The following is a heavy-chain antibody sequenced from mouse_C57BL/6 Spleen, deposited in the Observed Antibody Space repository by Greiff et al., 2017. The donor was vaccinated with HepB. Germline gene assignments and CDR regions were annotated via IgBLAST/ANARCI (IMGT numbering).Heavy chain of an antibody. CDR1: GYTFTDYE. CDR2: IDPETGGT. Sequence: VKLQQSGAELVRPGASVTLSCKASGYTFTDYEMHWVKQTPVHGLEWIGAIDPETGGTAYNQKFKGKAILTADKSSSTAYMELRSLTSEDSAVYYCTRRTTVGYYFDYWGQGTTLTVSS. J-gene: IGHJ2*01. D-gene: IGHD1-1*01. CDR3: TRRTTVGYYFDY. V-gene: IGHV1-15*01.